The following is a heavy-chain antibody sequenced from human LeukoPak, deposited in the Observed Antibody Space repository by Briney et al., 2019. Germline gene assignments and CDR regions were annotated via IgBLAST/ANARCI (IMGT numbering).Heavy chain of an antibody. V-gene: IGHV3-23*01. Sequence: GGSLRLSCAASGFTFSSYAMSWVRQAPGKGLEWVSAISGSGGSTYYADSVKGRFTISRDNSKNTLYLRMNSLRVEDTAIYYCAKLTRQWLVPPLDYWGQGTLVTVSS. J-gene: IGHJ4*02. CDR3: AKLTRQWLVPPLDY. CDR2: ISGSGGST. CDR1: GFTFSSYA. D-gene: IGHD6-19*01.